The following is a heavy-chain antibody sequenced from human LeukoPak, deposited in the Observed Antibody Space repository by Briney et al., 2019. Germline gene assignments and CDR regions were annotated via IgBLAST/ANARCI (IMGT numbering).Heavy chain of an antibody. Sequence: SETLSLTCSVSGGSITGYSWSWIRQTPGKGLEWIGYIYYNGDTHYNPSLNSRLSMSVDTPNKQFSLNLRSVTAADTAVYYCARGYCSGGSCYYFDYWGQGTLVTVSS. D-gene: IGHD2-15*01. CDR3: ARGYCSGGSCYYFDY. J-gene: IGHJ4*02. CDR2: IYYNGDT. CDR1: GGSITGYS. V-gene: IGHV4-59*01.